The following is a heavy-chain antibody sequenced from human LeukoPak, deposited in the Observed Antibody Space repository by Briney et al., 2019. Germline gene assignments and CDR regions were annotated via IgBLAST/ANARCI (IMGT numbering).Heavy chain of an antibody. CDR2: FIPVLGTA. V-gene: IGHV1-69*06. J-gene: IGHJ6*04. D-gene: IGHD2-8*01. Sequence: GSSVKVSCKASGGTFSSYVISWVRQAPGQGLEWMGVFIPVLGTANSTQNFQDRVSITADMSTHTVYMELSSLKSEDTAVYFCAGIPVFGVILHQEPVWGKGATVTVSS. CDR1: GGTFSSYV. CDR3: AGIPVFGVILHQEPV.